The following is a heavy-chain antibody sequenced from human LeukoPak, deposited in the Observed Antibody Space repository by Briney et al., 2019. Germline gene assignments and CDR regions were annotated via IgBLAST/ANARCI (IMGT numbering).Heavy chain of an antibody. Sequence: GGSLRLSCAASGFTFSGYAMSWVRQAPGKGLGWVSAISGSGGSTYYADSVKGRFTISRDNSKNTLYLQMNSLRAEDTAVYYCASTVVPAAIGMDVWGQGTTVTVSS. CDR3: ASTVVPAAIGMDV. D-gene: IGHD2-2*01. CDR2: ISGSGGST. J-gene: IGHJ6*02. V-gene: IGHV3-23*01. CDR1: GFTFSGYA.